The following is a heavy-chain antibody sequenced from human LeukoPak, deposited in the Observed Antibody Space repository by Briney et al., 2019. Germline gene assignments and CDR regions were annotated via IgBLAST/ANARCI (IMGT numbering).Heavy chain of an antibody. J-gene: IGHJ5*01. D-gene: IGHD3-22*01. V-gene: IGHV3-30*01. CDR3: FTGSAYYYDS. CDR2: TSPDGNEK. CDR1: GFTFSRYA. Sequence: PGSSLRLSCAASGFTFSRYAMHGVRQAPGKGLEWVAVTSPDGNEKYYADSVKGRFTISRDNSKNTVFLQMNSLSTEDTAVYSCFTGSAYYYDSWGQGTLVTVSS.